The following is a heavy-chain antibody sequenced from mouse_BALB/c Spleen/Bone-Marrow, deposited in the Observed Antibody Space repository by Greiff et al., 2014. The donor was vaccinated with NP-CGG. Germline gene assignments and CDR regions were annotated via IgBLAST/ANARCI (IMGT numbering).Heavy chain of an antibody. CDR2: IWGDGST. V-gene: IGHV2-6-7*01. CDR1: GFSLTGYG. D-gene: IGHD2-4*01. Sequence: VKLVESGPGLVAPSQSLSITCTVSGFSLTGYGVSWVRQPPGKGLEWLGMIWGDGSTDYNSALKSRLSISKDNSKSQVFLKVNSLQTEDTARYYCARDSCLITRALDYWGQGTSVTVSS. CDR3: ARDSCLITRALDY. J-gene: IGHJ4*01.